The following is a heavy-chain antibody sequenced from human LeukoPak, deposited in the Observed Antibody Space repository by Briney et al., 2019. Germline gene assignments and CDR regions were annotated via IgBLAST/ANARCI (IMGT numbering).Heavy chain of an antibody. Sequence: SQTLSLTCTVSGGSISSGGYYWSWIRQHPGKVLEWIGYIYYSGSTYYNPSLKSRVTISLDTSKNQFSLKLSSVTAADTAVYYCARDSYYYDSSGYYDWGQGTLVTVSS. CDR3: ARDSYYYDSSGYYD. J-gene: IGHJ4*02. CDR1: GGSISSGGYY. V-gene: IGHV4-31*03. D-gene: IGHD3-22*01. CDR2: IYYSGST.